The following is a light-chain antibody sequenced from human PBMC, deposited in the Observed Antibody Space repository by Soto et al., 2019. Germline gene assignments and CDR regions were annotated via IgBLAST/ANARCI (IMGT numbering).Light chain of an antibody. Sequence: DIHMTQSPSSLSASVGDRVTITCRASQSISSYLNWYQQKPGKAPELLIYVESNLQRGVPSRFSGRGSGTDFTLTISSLQPGDFATYYCQQSYSTPYTFGQGTKVDIK. CDR2: VES. CDR1: QSISSY. J-gene: IGKJ2*01. CDR3: QQSYSTPYT. V-gene: IGKV1-39*01.